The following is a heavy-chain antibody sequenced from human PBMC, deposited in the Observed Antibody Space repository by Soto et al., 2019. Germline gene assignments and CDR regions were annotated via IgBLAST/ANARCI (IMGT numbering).Heavy chain of an antibody. CDR1: GFTFSSYG. D-gene: IGHD6-6*01. CDR2: ISYDGSNK. CDR3: AKERYSSSSPDFGY. J-gene: IGHJ4*02. Sequence: QVQLVESGGGVVQPGRSLRLSCAASGFTFSSYGMHWVRQAPGKGLEWVAVISYDGSNKYYADSVKGRFTISRDNSKTTLYLQMNSLRAEDTAVYYCAKERYSSSSPDFGYWGQGTLVTVSS. V-gene: IGHV3-30*18.